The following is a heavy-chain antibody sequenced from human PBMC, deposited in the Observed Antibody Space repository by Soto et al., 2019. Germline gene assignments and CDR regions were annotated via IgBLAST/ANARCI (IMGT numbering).Heavy chain of an antibody. Sequence: GGSLRLSCAASGFTFSSYWMHWVRQAPGKGLVWVSRINSDGSSTSYADSVKGRFTISRDNAKNTLYLQMDSLRAEDTAVYYCASVVGYFDWLLFPTDYYYGMDVWGQGTTVTVSS. CDR1: GFTFSSYW. V-gene: IGHV3-74*01. J-gene: IGHJ6*02. D-gene: IGHD3-9*01. CDR2: INSDGSST. CDR3: ASVVGYFDWLLFPTDYYYGMDV.